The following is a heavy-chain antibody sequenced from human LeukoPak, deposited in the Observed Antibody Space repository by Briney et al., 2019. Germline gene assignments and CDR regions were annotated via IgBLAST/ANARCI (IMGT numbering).Heavy chain of an antibody. CDR2: ISWNSGSI. CDR3: AKAAYSNYDGYYFDY. V-gene: IGHV3-9*03. D-gene: IGHD4-11*01. Sequence: PGGSLRLSCAASGFTFDDYAMHWVRQAPGKGLEWVSGISWNSGSIGYADSVKGRFTISRDNAKNSLYLQMNSLRAEDMALYYCAKAAYSNYDGYYFDYWGQGTLVTVSS. J-gene: IGHJ4*02. CDR1: GFTFDDYA.